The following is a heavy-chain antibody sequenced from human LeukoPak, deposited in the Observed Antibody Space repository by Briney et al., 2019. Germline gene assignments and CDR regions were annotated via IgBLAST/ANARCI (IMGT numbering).Heavy chain of an antibody. J-gene: IGHJ4*02. D-gene: IGHD3-22*01. Sequence: PGGSLRLSCAASGFTFSNAWMSWVRQAPGKGLEWVGRIKRKTDGGTTDYAAPVKGGFTISRDDSKNTLYLQMNSLKTEDTAVYYCAKVRAYYYDSSGYYFDYWGQGSLVTVSS. CDR2: IKRKTDGGTT. CDR1: GFTFSNAW. CDR3: AKVRAYYYDSSGYYFDY. V-gene: IGHV3-15*01.